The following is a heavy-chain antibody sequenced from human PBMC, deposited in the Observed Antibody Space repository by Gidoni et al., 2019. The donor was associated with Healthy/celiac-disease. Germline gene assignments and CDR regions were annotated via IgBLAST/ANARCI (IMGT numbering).Heavy chain of an antibody. Sequence: EVQLVQSGAAVKKPGESMKISCTGSGYSFTSYWFGWVRQMHGKGLEWMGIIYPGDSDTRYSPSFQGQVTISADKSISTAYLQWSSLKASDTAMYYCARQLRYSSPYYFDYWGQGTLVTVSS. J-gene: IGHJ4*02. D-gene: IGHD6-6*01. CDR1: GYSFTSYW. CDR3: ARQLRYSSPYYFDY. CDR2: IYPGDSDT. V-gene: IGHV5-51*01.